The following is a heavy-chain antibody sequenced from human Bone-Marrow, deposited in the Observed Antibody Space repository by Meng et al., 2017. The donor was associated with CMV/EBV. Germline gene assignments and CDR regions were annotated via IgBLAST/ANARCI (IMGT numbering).Heavy chain of an antibody. V-gene: IGHV3-11*04. J-gene: IGHJ2*01. CDR1: GFTFSDYY. CDR3: ASTDYSRGYWYFDL. Sequence: GGSLRLSCAASGFTFSDYYMSWIRQAPGKGLEWASYISSSGTTIYFADSVKGRFTISRDNTNNSLYLQMNSLRAEDTAVYYCASTDYSRGYWYFDLWGRGALVTVSS. D-gene: IGHD4-11*01. CDR2: ISSSGTTI.